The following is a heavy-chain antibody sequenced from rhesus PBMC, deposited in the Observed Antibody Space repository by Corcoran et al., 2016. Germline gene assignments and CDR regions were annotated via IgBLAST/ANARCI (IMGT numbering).Heavy chain of an antibody. Sequence: QVQLQESGPGLLKPSETLSLTCTVSGGSIRSHFWRWSRQSPVKGLGWIGYIHGDSGGTSSHPSLKSRVTMSRDTSKNQFSLKLNSVTAADTAVYSCARGSAWFDYWGQGVLVSVSS. J-gene: IGHJ4*01. D-gene: IGHD1-38*01. CDR3: ARGSAWFDY. CDR2: IHGDSGGT. V-gene: IGHV4-147*01. CDR1: GGSIRSHF.